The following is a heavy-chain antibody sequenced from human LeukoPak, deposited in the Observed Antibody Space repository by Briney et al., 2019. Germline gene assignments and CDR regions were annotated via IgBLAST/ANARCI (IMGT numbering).Heavy chain of an antibody. CDR1: GGSISSGSYY. CDR3: ARVHGLWFGESRP. Sequence: PSETLSLTCTVSGGSISSGSYYWGWIRQPPGKGLEWIGSIYYSGSTYYNPSLKSRVTISVDTSKNQFSLKLSSVTAADTAVYSCARVHGLWFGESRPWGQGTLVTVSS. V-gene: IGHV4-39*07. J-gene: IGHJ5*02. CDR2: IYYSGST. D-gene: IGHD3-10*01.